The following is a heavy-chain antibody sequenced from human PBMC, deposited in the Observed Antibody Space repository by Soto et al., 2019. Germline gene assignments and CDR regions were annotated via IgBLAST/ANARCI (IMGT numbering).Heavy chain of an antibody. V-gene: IGHV4-31*03. J-gene: IGHJ6*03. CDR3: ARDLPYGSGRHDPYYYYYMDV. CDR1: GGSISSGGYY. Sequence: SETLSLTCTVSGGSISSGGYYWSWIRQHPGKGLEWIGYIYYSGSTYYNPSLKSRVTISVDTSKNQFSLKLSSVTAADTAVYYCARDLPYGSGRHDPYYYYYMDVWGKGTTVTVSS. D-gene: IGHD3-10*01. CDR2: IYYSGST.